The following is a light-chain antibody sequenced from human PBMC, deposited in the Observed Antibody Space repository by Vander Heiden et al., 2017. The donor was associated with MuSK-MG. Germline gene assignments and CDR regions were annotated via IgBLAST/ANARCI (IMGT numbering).Light chain of an antibody. CDR1: NIGSKS. CDR2: DDS. V-gene: IGLV3-21*02. Sequence: SYVLTQAPSVSVAPGPTASITCGGNNIGSKSVHWYQQKPGQAPVLVVFDDSDRPARIPDRFSGSNSGSTATLTTSRVEAGDEADYYCQLWDRSTDQGVFGGGTKLTVL. CDR3: QLWDRSTDQGV. J-gene: IGLJ3*02.